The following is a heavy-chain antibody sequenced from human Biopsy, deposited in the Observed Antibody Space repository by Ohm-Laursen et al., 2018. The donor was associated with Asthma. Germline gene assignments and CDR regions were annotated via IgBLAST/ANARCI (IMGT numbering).Heavy chain of an antibody. J-gene: IGHJ6*02. CDR3: ARAVDYSHYYGIDV. D-gene: IGHD3-10*01. V-gene: IGHV1-18*01. Sequence: SVRVSCKTSGYTFNSAGITWVRQAPGQGLEWMGWISVYNGNTKVAQKLQDRVTMITDTSTSIAYMELRSLRSDDTAVYFCARAVDYSHYYGIDVWGQGTTVTVS. CDR2: ISVYNGNT. CDR1: GYTFNSAG.